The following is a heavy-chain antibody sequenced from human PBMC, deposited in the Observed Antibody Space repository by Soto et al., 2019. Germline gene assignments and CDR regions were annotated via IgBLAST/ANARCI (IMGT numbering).Heavy chain of an antibody. D-gene: IGHD3-22*01. CDR3: ARDHLDYYYDSSGYYHTWFDP. V-gene: IGHV1-69*13. CDR2: IIPIFGTA. J-gene: IGHJ5*02. Sequence: GASVKVSCKASGGTFSSYAISWVRQAPGQGLEWMGGIIPIFGTANYAQKFQGRVTITADESTSTAYMELSSLRSEDTAVYYCARDHLDYYYDSSGYYHTWFDPWGQVTLVAVCS. CDR1: GGTFSSYA.